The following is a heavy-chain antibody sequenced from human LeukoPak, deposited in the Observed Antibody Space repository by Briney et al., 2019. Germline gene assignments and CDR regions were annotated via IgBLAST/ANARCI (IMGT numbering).Heavy chain of an antibody. CDR2: IYYSGST. CDR3: ARERSGITFGGVIVDPYYYYGMDV. V-gene: IGHV4-31*03. J-gene: IGHJ6*02. Sequence: SETLSLTCTVSRGSISSGGYYWSWIRQHPGKGLEWIGYIYYSGSTYYNPSLKSRVTISVDTSKNQFSLKLSSVTAADTAVYYCARERSGITFGGVIVDPYYYYGMDVWGQGTTVTVSS. CDR1: RGSISSGGYY. D-gene: IGHD3-16*02.